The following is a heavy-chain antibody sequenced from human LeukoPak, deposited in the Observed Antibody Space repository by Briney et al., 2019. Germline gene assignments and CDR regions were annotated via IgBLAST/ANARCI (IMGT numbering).Heavy chain of an antibody. J-gene: IGHJ6*02. V-gene: IGHV3-30*18. D-gene: IGHD5-12*01. CDR2: VSSEGRNQ. Sequence: GGSLRLSCAASGFTFSSYAIHWVRQAPGKGLEWVATVSSEGRNQYYADPVKGRFSISRDNSQNTVYLQMNSLRPEDTAVYYCAKHIVGGYDWIYNSDYYYAMDVWGQGTTVTVSS. CDR3: AKHIVGGYDWIYNSDYYYAMDV. CDR1: GFTFSSYA.